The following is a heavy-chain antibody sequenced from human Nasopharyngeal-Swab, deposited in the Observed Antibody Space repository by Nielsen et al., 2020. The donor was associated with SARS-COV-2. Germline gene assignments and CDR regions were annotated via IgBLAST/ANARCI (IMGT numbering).Heavy chain of an antibody. J-gene: IGHJ5*02. CDR3: AGRVRGVIIDWFDP. V-gene: IGHV3-33*01. Sequence: GESLKISCAASGFTFSSYGMHWVRQAPGKGLEWVAVIWYDGSNKYYADSVKGRFTISRDNSKNTLYLQMNSLRAEDTAVYYCAGRVRGVIIDWFDPWGQGTLVTVSS. CDR1: GFTFSSYG. CDR2: IWYDGSNK. D-gene: IGHD3-10*01.